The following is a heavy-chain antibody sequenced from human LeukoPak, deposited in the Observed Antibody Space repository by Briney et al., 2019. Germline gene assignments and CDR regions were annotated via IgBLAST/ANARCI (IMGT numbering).Heavy chain of an antibody. CDR1: GLTFSTYW. J-gene: IGHJ4*02. Sequence: PGGSLRLSCAASGLTFSTYWLHWVCQAPGKGLAWGVRINPDGSIRTYANSVQGRLTISRDTAKDTLFLQLNSLRAGDTAVYYCAREARVGGALQYWGQGTPVTVSS. D-gene: IGHD1-26*01. V-gene: IGHV3-74*03. CDR3: AREARVGGALQY. CDR2: INPDGSIR.